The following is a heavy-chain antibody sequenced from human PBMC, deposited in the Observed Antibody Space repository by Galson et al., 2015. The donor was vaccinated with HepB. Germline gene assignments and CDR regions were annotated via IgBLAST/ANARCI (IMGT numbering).Heavy chain of an antibody. D-gene: IGHD2-15*01. CDR2: VTSSGGKT. CDR3: AKDGIMVANNPYHFHY. Sequence: SLRLSCAASGFTFTRYAMTWVRQAPGKGLEWVASVTSSGGKTYYADSVKGRFTISRDNSKNILFLQFNSLRAEDTAVYYCAKDGIMVANNPYHFHYWGQGTLVTVSS. V-gene: IGHV3-23*01. CDR1: GFTFTRYA. J-gene: IGHJ4*02.